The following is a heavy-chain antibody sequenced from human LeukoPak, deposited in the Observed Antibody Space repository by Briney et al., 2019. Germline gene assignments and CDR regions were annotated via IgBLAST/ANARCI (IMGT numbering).Heavy chain of an antibody. CDR1: GLIFSSYW. CDR3: ANEVTTVTIYGMDV. CDR2: INSDGTDT. Sequence: PGGSLRLSCAASGLIFSSYWMHWVRQAPGKGLVWVARINSDGTDTTYADSVKGRFTISRDNAKNTLYLQMNSLRAEDTAVYYCANEVTTVTIYGMDVWGQGTTVTVSS. V-gene: IGHV3-74*01. J-gene: IGHJ6*02. D-gene: IGHD4-17*01.